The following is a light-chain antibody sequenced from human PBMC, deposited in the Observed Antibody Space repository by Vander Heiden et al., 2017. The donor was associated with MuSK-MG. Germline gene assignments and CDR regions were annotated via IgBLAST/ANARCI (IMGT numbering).Light chain of an antibody. CDR1: QSIDSH. V-gene: IGKV1-39*01. Sequence: DIQMTQSPSFLSASVGDRVTISCRARQSIDSHLNWYQQKPGKAPMLLIYAASSLQSGVPSRFGGSGFGTDFTLTINRLQREDFATYYCQQSDSQPHTFGGGTKVEIK. CDR2: AAS. J-gene: IGKJ4*01. CDR3: QQSDSQPHT.